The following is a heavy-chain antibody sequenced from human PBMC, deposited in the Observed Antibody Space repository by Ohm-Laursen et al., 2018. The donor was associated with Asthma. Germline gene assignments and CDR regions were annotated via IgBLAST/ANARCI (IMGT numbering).Heavy chain of an antibody. CDR1: GGSISSYY. V-gene: IGHV4-59*08. D-gene: IGHD6-19*01. Sequence: SETLSLTCTVSGGSISSYYWSWIRQPPGKGLEWIGSIYYSGSTDYNLSLKSRAIIAIDTSKNQFSLKLTSVTAADTAVYFCARHSTGWYNFYYWGQGTLVTVSS. CDR3: ARHSTGWYNFYY. CDR2: IYYSGST. J-gene: IGHJ4*02.